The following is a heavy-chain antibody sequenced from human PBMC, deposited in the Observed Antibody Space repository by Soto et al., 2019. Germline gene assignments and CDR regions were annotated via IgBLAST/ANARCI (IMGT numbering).Heavy chain of an antibody. V-gene: IGHV5-10-1*01. CDR2: IDPSDSYT. J-gene: IGHJ4*02. CDR3: AQLYGSGSYYVDY. D-gene: IGHD3-10*01. Sequence: PGESLKISCKGSGYSFTSYWISWVRQMPGKGLEWMERIDPSDSYTNYSPSFQGHVTISADKSISTAYLQWSSLKASDTAMYYCAQLYGSGSYYVDYWGQGTLVTVSS. CDR1: GYSFTSYW.